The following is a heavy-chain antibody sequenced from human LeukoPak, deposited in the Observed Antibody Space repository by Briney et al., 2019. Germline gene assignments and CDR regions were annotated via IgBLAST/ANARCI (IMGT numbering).Heavy chain of an antibody. CDR2: ISYDGSNK. Sequence: GGSLRLSCAASGFTFSSYGMHWVRQAPGKGLEWVAVISYDGSNKYYADSGKGRFTISRDNSKNTLYLQMNSLRAEDTAVYYCAKEGYCSGGSCYSLDYWGQGTLVTVSS. D-gene: IGHD2-15*01. J-gene: IGHJ4*02. V-gene: IGHV3-30*18. CDR1: GFTFSSYG. CDR3: AKEGYCSGGSCYSLDY.